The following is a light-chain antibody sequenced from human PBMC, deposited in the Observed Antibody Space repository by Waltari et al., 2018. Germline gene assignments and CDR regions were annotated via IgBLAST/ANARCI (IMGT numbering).Light chain of an antibody. CDR2: AAS. Sequence: DIQMTQSPSSLSASVGDRVIITCRASQSISSYLNWYQQKPGKAPKLLIFAASSLQSGVPSRFSGSGSGTDFTLTIRSLQPEDFATYYCQQSYSTPLTFGGGTKVEI. CDR1: QSISSY. J-gene: IGKJ4*01. V-gene: IGKV1-39*01. CDR3: QQSYSTPLT.